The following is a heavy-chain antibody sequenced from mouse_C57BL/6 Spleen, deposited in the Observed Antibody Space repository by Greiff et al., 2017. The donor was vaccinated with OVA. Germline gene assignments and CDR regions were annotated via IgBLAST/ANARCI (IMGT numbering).Heavy chain of an antibody. J-gene: IGHJ4*01. CDR3: ARAYYYGSSYDAMDY. V-gene: IGHV1-39*01. Sequence: EVQLQQSGPELVKPGASVKISCKASGYSFTDSNMNWVKQSNGKSLEWIGVINPNYGTTSYNQKFKGKATLTVDQSSSTAYMQLNSLTSEDSAVYYGARAYYYGSSYDAMDYWGQGTSVTVSS. CDR2: INPNYGTT. D-gene: IGHD1-1*01. CDR1: GYSFTDSN.